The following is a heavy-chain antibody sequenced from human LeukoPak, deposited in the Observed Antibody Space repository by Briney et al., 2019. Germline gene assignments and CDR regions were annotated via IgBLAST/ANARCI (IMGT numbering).Heavy chain of an antibody. V-gene: IGHV4-61*02. CDR1: GGSISSTGFY. CDR3: ARDYNLYAYYYDSSGYYFGGYYYYMDV. Sequence: SETLSLTCTVSGGSISSTGFYWAWIRQPAGKGLEWIGRIYTSGSTNYNPSLKSRVTMSVDTSKNQFSLKLSSVTAADTAVYYCARDYNLYAYYYDSSGYYFGGYYYYMDVWGKGTTVTISS. CDR2: IYTSGST. D-gene: IGHD3-22*01. J-gene: IGHJ6*03.